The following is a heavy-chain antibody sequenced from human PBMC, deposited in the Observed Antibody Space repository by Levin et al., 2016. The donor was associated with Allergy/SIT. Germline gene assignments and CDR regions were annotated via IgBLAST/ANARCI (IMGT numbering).Heavy chain of an antibody. CDR2: IYPGDSDT. Sequence: VRQMPGKGLEWMGIIYPGDSDTRYSPSFQGQVTISADKSISTAYLQWSSLKASDTAMYYCAIPGDSGSDAFDIWGQGTMVTVSS. V-gene: IGHV5-51*01. J-gene: IGHJ3*02. D-gene: IGHD3-10*01. CDR3: AIPGDSGSDAFDI.